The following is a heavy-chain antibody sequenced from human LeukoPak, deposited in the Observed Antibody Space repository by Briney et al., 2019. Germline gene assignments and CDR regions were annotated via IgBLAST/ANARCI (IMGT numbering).Heavy chain of an antibody. D-gene: IGHD3-9*01. CDR3: ARSNYDILTGYSLYFDY. CDR1: GGSISSYY. CDR2: IYVSGST. V-gene: IGHV4-4*07. Sequence: PSETLSLTCTVSGGSISSYYWSWIGQPAGKGLEWIGRIYVSGSTNYNPSLKSRVTMSVDTSKNQFSLRLSSVTAADTAVYYCARSNYDILTGYSLYFDYWGQGTLVTVSS. J-gene: IGHJ4*02.